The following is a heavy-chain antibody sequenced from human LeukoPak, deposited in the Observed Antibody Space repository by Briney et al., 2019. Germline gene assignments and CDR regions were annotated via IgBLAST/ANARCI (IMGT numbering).Heavy chain of an antibody. CDR2: IYYSGST. V-gene: IGHV4-61*05. J-gene: IGHJ5*02. CDR3: ASLHGYGSGRP. Sequence: SETLSLTCTVSGGSISDSDYYWSWIRQPPGKGLEWIGYIYYSGSTNYNPSLKSRVTISVDTSKNQFSLKLSSVTAADTAVYYCASLHGYGSGRPRGQGTLVTVSS. D-gene: IGHD3-10*01. CDR1: GGSISDSDYY.